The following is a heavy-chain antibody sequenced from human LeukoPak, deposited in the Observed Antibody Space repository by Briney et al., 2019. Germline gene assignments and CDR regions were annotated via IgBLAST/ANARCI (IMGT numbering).Heavy chain of an antibody. Sequence: GGSLRLSCAASGLSFSTPGMSWVRQAPGKGLEWVSGISWNSGSIGYADSVKGRFTISRDNAKNSLYLQMNSLRAEDTALYYCAKGQIAAAGVFDYWGQGTLVTVSS. CDR2: ISWNSGSI. D-gene: IGHD6-13*01. CDR1: GLSFSTPG. V-gene: IGHV3-9*01. CDR3: AKGQIAAAGVFDY. J-gene: IGHJ4*02.